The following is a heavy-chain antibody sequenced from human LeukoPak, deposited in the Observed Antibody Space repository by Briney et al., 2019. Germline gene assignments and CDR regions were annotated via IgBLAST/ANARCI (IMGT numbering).Heavy chain of an antibody. D-gene: IGHD6-13*01. Sequence: GGSLRLFCAASGFTFSSYAMSWVRQAPGKGLEWVSAISGSGGSTYYADSVKGGFTISRDNSKNTLYLQMNSLRAEDTAVYYCANPAAGTSAHYYYGMDVWGKGTTVTVSS. CDR3: ANPAAGTSAHYYYGMDV. J-gene: IGHJ6*04. CDR1: GFTFSSYA. V-gene: IGHV3-23*01. CDR2: ISGSGGST.